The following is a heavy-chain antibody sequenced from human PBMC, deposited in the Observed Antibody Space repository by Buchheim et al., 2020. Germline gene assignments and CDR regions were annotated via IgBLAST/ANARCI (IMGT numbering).Heavy chain of an antibody. CDR3: GGDPSGYRAGWSVLNY. Sequence: EVELVESGGGLVQPGGSLRLSCSASGFNFGSYQMHWVRQAPGKGLEWIAYVSNSGHTATYADSVRGRFTASRDNAKNSLSLQMNGLRVDDTATYYCGGDPSGYRAGWSVLNYWGQGTL. CDR1: GFNFGSYQ. J-gene: IGHJ4*02. V-gene: IGHV3-48*03. D-gene: IGHD5-24*01. CDR2: VSNSGHTA.